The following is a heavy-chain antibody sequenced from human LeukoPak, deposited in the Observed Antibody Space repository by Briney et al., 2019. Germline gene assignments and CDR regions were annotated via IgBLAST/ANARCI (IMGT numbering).Heavy chain of an antibody. CDR2: IIPIFGTA. CDR3: AREIYGSGSYFDY. D-gene: IGHD3-10*01. V-gene: IGHV1-69*13. CDR1: GGTFSSHA. J-gene: IGHJ4*02. Sequence: GASVKVSCKASGGTFSSHAISWVRQAPGQGLEWMGGIIPIFGTANYAQKFQGRVTITADESTSTAYMELSSLRSEDTAVYYCAREIYGSGSYFDYWGQGTLVTVSS.